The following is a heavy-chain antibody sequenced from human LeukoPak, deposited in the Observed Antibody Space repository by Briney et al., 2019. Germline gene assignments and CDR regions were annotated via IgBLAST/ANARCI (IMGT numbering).Heavy chain of an antibody. Sequence: GGSLRLSCAASGFTFSSYAMSWVPQAPGKGLEWVSSISASGGSTFYADSVKGRFTISRDNSKNTLYLQMNSLRAEDTALYYCAKGRGYSGYDFFDYWGQGTLVTVSS. CDR3: AKGRGYSGYDFFDY. V-gene: IGHV3-23*01. D-gene: IGHD5-12*01. CDR2: ISASGGST. J-gene: IGHJ4*02. CDR1: GFTFSSYA.